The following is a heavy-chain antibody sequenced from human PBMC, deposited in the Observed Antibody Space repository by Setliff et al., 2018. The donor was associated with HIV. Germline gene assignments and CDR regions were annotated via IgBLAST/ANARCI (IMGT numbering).Heavy chain of an antibody. CDR3: GGNGYYSIDY. J-gene: IGHJ4*02. CDR1: GGSVSSTNW. V-gene: IGHV4-4*02. D-gene: IGHD3-22*01. Sequence: PSETLSLTCAVSGGSVSSTNWWNWVRQPPGKGLEWIGEIFHSGTTYYNPSLKSRVTMSVDKSKNQLSLKLWSVTAADTAVYYCGGNGYYSIDYWGQGTLVTASS. CDR2: IFHSGTT.